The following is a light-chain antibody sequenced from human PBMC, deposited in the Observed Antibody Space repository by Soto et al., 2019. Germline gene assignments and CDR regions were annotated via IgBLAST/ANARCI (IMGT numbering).Light chain of an antibody. J-gene: IGKJ4*01. CDR3: MQSVQLPLT. Sequence: DIVMTQTPLSLSVTPGQPASISCKSSQSLLHSDGKTYLYWYLQKSGQSPQLLIYEVFNRFSGVPDRFSGSGSGTDVTLKISRVEAEDVGVYYCMQSVQLPLTFGGGTKVEIK. CDR1: QSLLHSDGKTY. V-gene: IGKV2D-29*02. CDR2: EVF.